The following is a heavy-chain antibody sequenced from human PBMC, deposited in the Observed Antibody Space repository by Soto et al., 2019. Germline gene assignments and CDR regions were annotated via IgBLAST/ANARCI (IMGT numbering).Heavy chain of an antibody. Sequence: GESLKISCQSSGYTFTNYWIGWVRQMPGKGLEWMGIIYPGDSDTRYSPSFQGQVTISADKSLSTAYLQWSSPRASDTAMYYCARHVDCTGGTCSLDYWGQGVLVTVSS. V-gene: IGHV5-51*01. D-gene: IGHD2-15*01. J-gene: IGHJ4*02. CDR2: IYPGDSDT. CDR3: ARHVDCTGGTCSLDY. CDR1: GYTFTNYW.